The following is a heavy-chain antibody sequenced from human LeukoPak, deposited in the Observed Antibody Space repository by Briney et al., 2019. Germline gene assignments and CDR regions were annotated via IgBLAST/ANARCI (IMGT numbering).Heavy chain of an antibody. J-gene: IGHJ4*02. CDR3: ARDHTIFGVVYYFDH. D-gene: IGHD3-3*01. Sequence: GGSLRLSCAASGFTFSSYAMHWVRQAPGKGLEWVAVIWHDGTNKYYSDSVEGRFTISGDNSKNIVELQMSGLRAEDTAVYYCARDHTIFGVVYYFDHWGRGTLVTVSS. CDR2: IWHDGTNK. V-gene: IGHV3-33*01. CDR1: GFTFSSYA.